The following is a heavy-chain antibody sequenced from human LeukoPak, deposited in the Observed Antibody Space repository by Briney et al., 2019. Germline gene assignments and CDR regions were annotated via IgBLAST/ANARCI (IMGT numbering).Heavy chain of an antibody. D-gene: IGHD5-24*01. J-gene: IGHJ3*02. CDR2: IYYSGST. Sequence: SETLSLTCTVSGGSMSSYYWSWIRQPPGKGLEWIGYIYYSGSTNYNPSLKSRVTISVDTSKNQFSLKLSSVTAADTAVYYCARGTGDGYNPDAFDIWGQGTMVTVSS. V-gene: IGHV4-59*08. CDR3: ARGTGDGYNPDAFDI. CDR1: GGSMSSYY.